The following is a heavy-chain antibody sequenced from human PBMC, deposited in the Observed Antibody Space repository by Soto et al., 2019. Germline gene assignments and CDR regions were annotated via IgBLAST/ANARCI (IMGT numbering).Heavy chain of an antibody. CDR1: GFSFTRAW. Sequence: GGSLRLSCTASGFSFTRAWMSWVRQAPGKGLEWVGRVKSRGDGGTAVSAAPVKDRFTVSRDDSKNILYLHMNSLQIEDTAVHYCTTDKGNADKANYWGRGTLVTVSS. CDR2: VKSRGDGGTA. CDR3: TTDKGNADKANY. V-gene: IGHV3-15*05. J-gene: IGHJ4*02. D-gene: IGHD1-1*01.